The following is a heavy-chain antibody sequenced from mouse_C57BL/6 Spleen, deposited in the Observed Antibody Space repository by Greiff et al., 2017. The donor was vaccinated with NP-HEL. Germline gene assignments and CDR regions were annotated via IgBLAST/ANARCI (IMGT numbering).Heavy chain of an antibody. CDR2: IYPGDGDT. V-gene: IGHV1-80*01. J-gene: IGHJ4*01. CDR1: GYAFSSYW. CDR3: AREATVVARLAMDY. D-gene: IGHD1-1*01. Sequence: QVQLQQSGAELVKPGASVKISCKASGYAFSSYWMNWVKQRPGKGLEWIGQIYPGDGDTNYNGKFKGKATLTADKSSSTAYMQLSSLTSEDSAVYFCAREATVVARLAMDYWGQGTSVTVSS.